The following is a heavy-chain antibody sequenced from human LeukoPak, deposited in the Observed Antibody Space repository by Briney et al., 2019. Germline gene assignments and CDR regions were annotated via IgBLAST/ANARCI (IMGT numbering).Heavy chain of an antibody. CDR2: FDPEDGET. D-gene: IGHD6-13*01. CDR3: ATARVGSSSWYNWFDP. J-gene: IGHJ5*02. V-gene: IGHV1-24*01. Sequence: ASVKVSCKVSGYTLTELSMHWVRQAPGKGLEWMGGFDPEDGETIYAQKFQGRVTMTEDTSTDTAYMGLSSLRSEDTAVYYCATARVGSSSWYNWFDPWGQGTLVTVSS. CDR1: GYTLTELS.